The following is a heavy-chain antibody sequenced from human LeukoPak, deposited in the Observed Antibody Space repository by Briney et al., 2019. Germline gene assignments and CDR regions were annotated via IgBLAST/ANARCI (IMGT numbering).Heavy chain of an antibody. CDR1: GFTFSSDW. V-gene: IGHV3-74*01. J-gene: IGHJ6*04. CDR2: VNTDGSNT. CDR3: ARGRYFAMDV. Sequence: QAGGSLRLSCAASGFTFSSDWMHWVRQAPGKGLVWVSRVNTDGSNTRYVDPVKGRFTISRDNAKNTVYLQVNSLRAEDTAVYYCARGRYFAMDVWGKGTTVTVSS.